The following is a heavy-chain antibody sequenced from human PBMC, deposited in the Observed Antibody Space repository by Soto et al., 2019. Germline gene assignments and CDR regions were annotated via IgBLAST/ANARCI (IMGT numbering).Heavy chain of an antibody. CDR3: ARALGYAFDI. V-gene: IGHV3-64*01. CDR1: GVPFSSYS. J-gene: IGHJ3*02. Sequence: GGSLRLSCAAAGVPFSSYSMHWVRQAPGKGLEYVSAISSNGGSTYYANSVKGRFTISRDNSKNTLYLQMGSLRAEDMAVYYCARALGYAFDIWGQGTMLTVSS. CDR2: ISSNGGST. D-gene: IGHD7-27*01.